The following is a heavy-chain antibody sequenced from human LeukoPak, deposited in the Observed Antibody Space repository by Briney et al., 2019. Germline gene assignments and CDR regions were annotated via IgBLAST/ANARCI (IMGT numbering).Heavy chain of an antibody. J-gene: IGHJ5*02. CDR2: ISSSSRYI. D-gene: IGHD6-13*01. Sequence: GGSLRLSCAASGFTFSSYSMDWVRQAPGKGLEWVSSISSSSRYIYYADSVKGRFTISRDNAKNSLYLQMNSLRAEDTAVYYCARGPSIAAAGTEWFDPWGQGTLVTVSS. CDR1: GFTFSSYS. V-gene: IGHV3-21*01. CDR3: ARGPSIAAAGTEWFDP.